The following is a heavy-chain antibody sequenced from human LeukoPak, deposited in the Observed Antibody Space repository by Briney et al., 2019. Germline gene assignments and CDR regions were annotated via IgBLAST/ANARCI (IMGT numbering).Heavy chain of an antibody. Sequence: GGSLRLSCAASGFTFSSYGMHWVRQTPGKGLEWVTIIWSDGTNKYYADSVKGRFTISRDNSKNTLYLQMNSLRAEDTAVYYCARGSGSFSGGFDYWGQGTLVTVSS. CDR1: GFTFSSYG. V-gene: IGHV3-33*01. D-gene: IGHD1-26*01. J-gene: IGHJ4*02. CDR3: ARGSGSFSGGFDY. CDR2: IWSDGTNK.